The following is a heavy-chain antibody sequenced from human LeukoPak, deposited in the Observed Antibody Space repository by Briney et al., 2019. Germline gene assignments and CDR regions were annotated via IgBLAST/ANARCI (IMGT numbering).Heavy chain of an antibody. CDR1: GGSISSSHYY. D-gene: IGHD3-9*01. J-gene: IGHJ2*01. CDR2: ISYSGNT. V-gene: IGHV4-39*01. Sequence: SETLSLTCTVSGGSISSSHYYWDWIRQPPGKGLEWIGTISYSGNTYYNPSLKSRVTISVDTSKNQFSLKLNSVTAADTAVYYCARALNFDWLLYHWYFDLWGRGTLVTVSS. CDR3: ARALNFDWLLYHWYFDL.